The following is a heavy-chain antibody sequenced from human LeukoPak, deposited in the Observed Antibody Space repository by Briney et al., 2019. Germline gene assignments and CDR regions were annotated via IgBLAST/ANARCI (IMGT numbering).Heavy chain of an antibody. CDR3: ARLHGTIDY. D-gene: IGHD3/OR15-3a*01. CDR2: IYYSGST. J-gene: IGHJ4*02. CDR1: GGSISSYY. V-gene: IGHV4-59*08. Sequence: PSETLSLTCTVSGGSISSYYWSWIRQPPGKGLEWIGYIYYSGSTNYNPSLKSRVTISVDTPKNQFSLKLSSVTAADTAVYYCARLHGTIDYWGQGALVTVSS.